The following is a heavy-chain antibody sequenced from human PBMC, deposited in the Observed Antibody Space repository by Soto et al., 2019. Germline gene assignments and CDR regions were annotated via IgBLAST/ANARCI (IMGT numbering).Heavy chain of an antibody. CDR2: IYYSGST. D-gene: IGHD6-13*01. J-gene: IGHJ4*02. CDR3: ASGVKVGSSSLTDY. Sequence: QVQLQESGPGLVKPSQTLSLTCTVSGGSISSGGYYWGWIRRHPGKGLEWIGYIYYSGSTYYTTSIKSRVTISVDTSKNQFSLKLSSVTAADTAVYYCASGVKVGSSSLTDYWGQGTLVTVSS. V-gene: IGHV4-31*03. CDR1: GGSISSGGYY.